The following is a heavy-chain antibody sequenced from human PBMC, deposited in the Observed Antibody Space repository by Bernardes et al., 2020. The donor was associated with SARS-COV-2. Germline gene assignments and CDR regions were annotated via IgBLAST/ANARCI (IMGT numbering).Heavy chain of an antibody. V-gene: IGHV4-59*01. CDR2: IYNIGNT. D-gene: IGHD3-9*01. J-gene: IGHJ4*02. Sequence: SETLSLTCTVSGGSISGYYWSWIRQSPGKGLEWIGYIYNIGNTNYNPSLESRVIMSIDTSNNRFSLKLTSVTAADTAVYYCAKYARSPRSGYSFDWWGQGT. CDR1: GGSISGYY. CDR3: AKYARSPRSGYSFDW.